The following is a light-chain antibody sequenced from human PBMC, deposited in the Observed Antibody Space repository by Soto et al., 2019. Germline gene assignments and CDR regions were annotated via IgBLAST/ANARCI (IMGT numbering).Light chain of an antibody. J-gene: IGKJ3*01. CDR1: QYISTS. Sequence: DIQMTQSPSSLSASVGDRVTITCRASQYISTSLNWYQQKPGNAPNLLIYDASRLQSGVPSWFSGSGSGTDFTLTISGLQPDDFATYYCQQYNSYPYTFGPGTKVDIK. V-gene: IGKV1-39*01. CDR3: QQYNSYPYT. CDR2: DAS.